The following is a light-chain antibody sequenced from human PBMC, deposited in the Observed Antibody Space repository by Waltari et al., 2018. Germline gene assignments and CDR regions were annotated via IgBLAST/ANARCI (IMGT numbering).Light chain of an antibody. Sequence: EILLTQSPATLSLSPGERATLSCRASQSVSSYLAWYQQKPGQAPRLLLYDAFNRATGIPARFSGSGSGTDFTLTISSLEPKDFAVYYCQQRSNWPRLTFGGGTRVE. CDR3: QQRSNWPRLT. V-gene: IGKV3-11*01. CDR1: QSVSSY. CDR2: DAF. J-gene: IGKJ4*01.